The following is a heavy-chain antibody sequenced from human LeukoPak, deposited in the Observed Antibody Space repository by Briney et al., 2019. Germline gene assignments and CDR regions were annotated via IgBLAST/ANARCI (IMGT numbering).Heavy chain of an antibody. J-gene: IGHJ4*02. Sequence: GGSLRLSCAASGFTFSSYGMHWVRQAPGKGLEWVAFMRYDGSNKYYADSVKGRFTISRDNSKNTLYLQMNSLRAEDTAVYYCAKDISGSSWYVALGYWGQGTLVTVSS. CDR3: AKDISGSSWYVALGY. CDR2: MRYDGSNK. CDR1: GFTFSSYG. D-gene: IGHD6-13*01. V-gene: IGHV3-30*02.